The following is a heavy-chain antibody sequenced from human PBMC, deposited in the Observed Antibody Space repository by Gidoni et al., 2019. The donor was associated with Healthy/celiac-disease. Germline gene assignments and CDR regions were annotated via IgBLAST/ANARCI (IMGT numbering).Heavy chain of an antibody. Sequence: EVQLLESGGGWVQPGGSLRLSCAAAGCPFSVYAMSWVGQGPGKGLGWVSAISGSGGSTYYADSVKGRFTISRDNSKNTLYLQMNSLRAEDTAVYYCAKGGRGTVTTGYYFDYWGQGTLVTVSS. CDR2: ISGSGGST. V-gene: IGHV3-23*01. D-gene: IGHD4-17*01. CDR1: GCPFSVYA. CDR3: AKGGRGTVTTGYYFDY. J-gene: IGHJ4*02.